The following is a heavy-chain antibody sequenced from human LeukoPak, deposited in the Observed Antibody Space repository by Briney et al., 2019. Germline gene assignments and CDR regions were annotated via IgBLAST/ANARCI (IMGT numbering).Heavy chain of an antibody. V-gene: IGHV3-30*18. J-gene: IGHJ4*02. CDR1: GLTFSNYD. CDR2: ISYDGTNK. CDR3: AKGDFYGSGTYLFYFDS. Sequence: GGSLRLSCAASGLTFSNYDMNWVRQAPGKGLEWVAVISYDGTNKNYADSVKGRFTISRDNTKNTMSMQMSSLSAEDTAVYYCAKGDFYGSGTYLFYFDSWGQGALVTVSS. D-gene: IGHD3-10*01.